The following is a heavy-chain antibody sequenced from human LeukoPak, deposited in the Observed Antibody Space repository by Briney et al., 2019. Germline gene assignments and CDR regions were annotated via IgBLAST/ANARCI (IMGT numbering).Heavy chain of an antibody. CDR2: IYHSGST. Sequence: SETLSLTCAVSGGSISSGGYSWSWIRQPPGKGLEWIGYIYHSGSTYYNPSLKSRVTISVDRSKNQFSLKLSSVTAADTAVYYCARVVVVAAFIDYWGQGTLVTVSS. CDR1: GGSISSGGYS. D-gene: IGHD2-15*01. J-gene: IGHJ4*02. CDR3: ARVVVVAAFIDY. V-gene: IGHV4-30-2*01.